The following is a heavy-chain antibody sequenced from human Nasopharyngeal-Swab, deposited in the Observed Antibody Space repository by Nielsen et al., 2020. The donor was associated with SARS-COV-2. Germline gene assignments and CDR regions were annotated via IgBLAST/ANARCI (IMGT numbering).Heavy chain of an antibody. V-gene: IGHV3-13*01. CDR1: GFTFSSYD. CDR3: ARDLGRWQLFDP. Sequence: GGSLRLSCAASGFTFSSYDMHWVRQATGKGLEWVSAIGIAGDTYYPGSVKGRFTISRENAKNSLYLQMNSLRAEDTAVYYCARDLGRWQLFDPWGQGTLVTVSS. CDR2: IGIAGDT. D-gene: IGHD7-27*01. J-gene: IGHJ5*02.